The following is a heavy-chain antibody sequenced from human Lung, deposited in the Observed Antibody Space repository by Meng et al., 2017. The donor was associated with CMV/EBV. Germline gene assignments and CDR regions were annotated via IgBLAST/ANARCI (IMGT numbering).Heavy chain of an antibody. D-gene: IGHD6-6*01. CDR3: ARALREYSSSSSDS. J-gene: IGHJ4*02. Sequence: SVKVSCKASGDMFSTYAITWVRQAPGQGLEWMGELIPILNAPNYAQKFQGRVRITADKSTTTAYMELSSLRSDDTAVYYCARALREYSSSSSDSWSQGTXVTVSS. CDR2: LIPILNAP. CDR1: GDMFSTYA. V-gene: IGHV1-69*10.